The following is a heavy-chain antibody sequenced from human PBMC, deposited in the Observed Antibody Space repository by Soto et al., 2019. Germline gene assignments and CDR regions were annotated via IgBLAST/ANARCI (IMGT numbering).Heavy chain of an antibody. V-gene: IGHV5-10-1*01. Sequence: PGESLKISCKGSGYSFTSYWISWVRQMPGKGLVWMGRIDPSDSYTNYSPSFQGHVTISADKSISTAYLQWSSLKASDTAMYYCARRPGMLSLKDYYYYGMDVWGQGTTVTVS. CDR3: ARRPGMLSLKDYYYYGMDV. CDR1: GYSFTSYW. D-gene: IGHD2-8*01. CDR2: IDPSDSYT. J-gene: IGHJ6*02.